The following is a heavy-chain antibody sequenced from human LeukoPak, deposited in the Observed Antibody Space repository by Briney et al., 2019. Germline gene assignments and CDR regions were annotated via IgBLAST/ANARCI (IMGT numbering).Heavy chain of an antibody. D-gene: IGHD3-3*01. CDR1: GFTFSSHW. CDR2: IKQDGSEK. CDR3: ARDWGYDLWCGYLN. J-gene: IGHJ4*02. Sequence: GGSLRLSCAASGFTFSSHWMSWVRQAPGKGLEWVANIKQDGSEKYYVDSVKGRFTISRDNAKNSLSLQMNSLRAEDTAVYYCARDWGYDLWCGYLNWGQGTLVTVSS. V-gene: IGHV3-7*01.